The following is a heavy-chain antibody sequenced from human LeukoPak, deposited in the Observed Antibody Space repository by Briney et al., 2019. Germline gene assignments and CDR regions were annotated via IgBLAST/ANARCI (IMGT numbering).Heavy chain of an antibody. D-gene: IGHD3-22*01. J-gene: IGHJ3*02. Sequence: ASVTVSCKASGYTFTDYYMHWVRQAPGQGLEWMGWINPSSGGTNYAQKFQGRVTVTRDTSISTAYMDLSRLRSDDAAVYYCARAGVWDYSDSSGYHNAAFDIWGQGTMVTVSS. CDR2: INPSSGGT. V-gene: IGHV1-2*02. CDR1: GYTFTDYY. CDR3: ARAGVWDYSDSSGYHNAAFDI.